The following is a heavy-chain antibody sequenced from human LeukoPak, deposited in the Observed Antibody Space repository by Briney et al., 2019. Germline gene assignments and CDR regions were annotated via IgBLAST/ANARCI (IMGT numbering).Heavy chain of an antibody. D-gene: IGHD3-3*01. CDR2: IYYSGST. V-gene: IGHV4-31*03. J-gene: IGHJ5*02. Sequence: SETLSLTCTVSGGSISSGGYYWSWIRQHPGKGLERIGYIYYSGSTYYNPSLKSRVTISVDTSKNQFSLKLSSVTAADTAVYYCARGVRFSALDPWGQGTLVTVSS. CDR3: ARGVRFSALDP. CDR1: GGSISSGGYY.